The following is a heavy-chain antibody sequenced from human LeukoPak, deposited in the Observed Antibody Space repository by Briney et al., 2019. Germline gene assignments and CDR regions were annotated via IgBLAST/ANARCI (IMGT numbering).Heavy chain of an antibody. J-gene: IGHJ4*02. CDR3: ARHLFSGGWYHVDS. Sequence: SETLSLTCTVSGDSISTYYWSWIGQPPGKGLEWIGNIYYSGSTYYSPSLKSRVTISVDTSKNLFSLKLSSVTAADTAVYYCARHLFSGGWYHVDSWGQGTLVTVSS. CDR2: IYYSGST. CDR1: GDSISTYY. V-gene: IGHV4-59*04. D-gene: IGHD6-19*01.